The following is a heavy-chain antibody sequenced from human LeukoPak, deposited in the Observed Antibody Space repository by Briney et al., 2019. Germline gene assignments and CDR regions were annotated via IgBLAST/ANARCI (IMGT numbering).Heavy chain of an antibody. D-gene: IGHD6-19*01. CDR3: ARGGWYHDR. CDR1: GGSINTTY. J-gene: IGHJ5*02. V-gene: IGHV4-59*01. CDR2: IHYSGST. Sequence: SETLSLICSVSGGSINTTYWSWIRQPPGKGLEWIGNIHYSGSTNYNSSLKNRVTISVDTSKNQFSLKMISVTTADTAVYFCARGGWYHDRWGQGTLVTVSS.